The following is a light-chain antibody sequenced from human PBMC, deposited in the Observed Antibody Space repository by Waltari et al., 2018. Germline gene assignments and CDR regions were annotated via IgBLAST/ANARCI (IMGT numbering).Light chain of an antibody. V-gene: IGKV3-20*01. CDR2: GAS. CDR3: QQSGSSPRT. J-gene: IGKJ1*01. Sequence: EIVLTQSPGPLSLSPGDRATLSCRASQSVDIRYLAWYQQKPGQAPRLLIYGASSRATGIPNRFSGSGSGTDFTLTISRLEPEDFAVYYCQQSGSSPRTFGQGTKVEI. CDR1: QSVDIRY.